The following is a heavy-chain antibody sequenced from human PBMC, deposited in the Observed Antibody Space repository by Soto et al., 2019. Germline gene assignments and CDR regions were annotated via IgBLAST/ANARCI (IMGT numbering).Heavy chain of an antibody. Sequence: VQLLESGGGLVQPGGSLRLSCAASGFTFSSYAMSWVRQAPGKGLEWVSAISGSGGSTYYADSVKGRFTISRDNSKNTLYLQMNSLRAEDTAVYYCAKDENYGDYYYYYMDVWGKGTTVTVSS. D-gene: IGHD4-17*01. V-gene: IGHV3-23*01. CDR3: AKDENYGDYYYYYMDV. CDR1: GFTFSSYA. CDR2: ISGSGGST. J-gene: IGHJ6*03.